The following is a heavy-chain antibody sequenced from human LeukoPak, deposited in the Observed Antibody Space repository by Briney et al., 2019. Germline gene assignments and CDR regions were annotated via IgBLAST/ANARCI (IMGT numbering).Heavy chain of an antibody. Sequence: SETLSLTCTVSDDSLSRYYWSWVRQPAGKGLEWIGRIYTSGSTNYNPSLKSRVTISVDTSKNQFSLKLSSVTAADTAVYYCARVSGSYAAIDYWGQGTLVTVSS. CDR3: ARVSGSYAAIDY. CDR2: IYTSGST. D-gene: IGHD1-26*01. J-gene: IGHJ4*02. CDR1: DDSLSRYY. V-gene: IGHV4-4*07.